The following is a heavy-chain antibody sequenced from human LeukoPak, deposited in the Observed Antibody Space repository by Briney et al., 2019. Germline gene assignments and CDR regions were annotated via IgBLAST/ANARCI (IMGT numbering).Heavy chain of an antibody. CDR1: GGSFSGYY. CDR3: ARGTTAMVRALDY. D-gene: IGHD5-18*01. CDR2: INHSGST. Sequence: SETLSLTCAVYGGSFSGYYWSWIRQPPGKGLEWIGEINHSGSTNYDPSLKSRVTTSVDTSKNQFSLKLSSVTAADTAVYYCARGTTAMVRALDYWGQGTLVTVSS. J-gene: IGHJ4*02. V-gene: IGHV4-34*01.